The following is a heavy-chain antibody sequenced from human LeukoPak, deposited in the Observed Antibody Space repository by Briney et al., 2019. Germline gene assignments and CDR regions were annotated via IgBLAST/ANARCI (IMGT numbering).Heavy chain of an antibody. CDR1: GFTFDDYA. V-gene: IGHV3-9*01. D-gene: IGHD6-19*01. J-gene: IGHJ4*02. CDR2: ISWNSGSI. CDR3: ARGGSGWYGSDY. Sequence: GGSLRLSCAASGFTFDDYAMHWVRQAPGKGLEWVSGISWNSGSIGYADSVKGRFTISRDNAKNSLYPQMNSLRAEDTALYYSARGGSGWYGSDYWGQGTLVTVSS.